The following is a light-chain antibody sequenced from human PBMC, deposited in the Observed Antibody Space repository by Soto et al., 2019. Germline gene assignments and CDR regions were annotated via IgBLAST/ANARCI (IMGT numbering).Light chain of an antibody. Sequence: DTVLTQSPGTLSLSPGERATLSCRASQSVSSKYLAWYQQKPGQAPRVLIYGTSIRASGVPERFSGGGSGTDFTLTITRLEPEDFAVYYCQQYGSSLFTVGPGTKVDSK. CDR1: QSVSSKY. V-gene: IGKV3-20*01. CDR3: QQYGSSLFT. CDR2: GTS. J-gene: IGKJ3*01.